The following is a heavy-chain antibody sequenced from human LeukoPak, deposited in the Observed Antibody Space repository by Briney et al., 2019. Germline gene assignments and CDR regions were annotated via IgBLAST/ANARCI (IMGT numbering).Heavy chain of an antibody. CDR3: AQDRFVSSGRDDY. D-gene: IGHD6-19*01. V-gene: IGHV1-18*01. CDR1: GYTFTSYG. J-gene: IGHJ4*02. Sequence: ASVKVSCKASGYTFTSYGISWVRQAPGQGLEWMGWISAYNGNTNYAQKLQGRVTMTTDTSTSTAYIELRSLRFDDTAVYFCAQDRFVSSGRDDYWGQGTLVTVSS. CDR2: ISAYNGNT.